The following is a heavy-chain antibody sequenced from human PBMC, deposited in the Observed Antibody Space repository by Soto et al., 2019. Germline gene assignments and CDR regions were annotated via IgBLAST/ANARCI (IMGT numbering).Heavy chain of an antibody. CDR2: IWYDGSNK. V-gene: IGHV3-33*01. D-gene: IGHD1-26*01. Sequence: PGGSLRLSCAASGFTFSSYGMHWVRQAPGKGLEWVAVIWYDGSNKYYADSVKGRFTISRDNSKNTLYLQMNSLRAEDTAVYYCAREGALVSPFFFNETATTDI. CDR3: AREGALVSPFFFNETATTDI. J-gene: IGHJ3*02. CDR1: GFTFSSYG.